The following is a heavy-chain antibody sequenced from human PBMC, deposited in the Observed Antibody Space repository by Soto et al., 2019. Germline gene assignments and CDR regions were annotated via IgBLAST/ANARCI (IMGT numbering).Heavy chain of an antibody. J-gene: IGHJ5*02. CDR1: GYTLTELS. CDR3: AVSSGGSCYSCWFDP. D-gene: IGHD2-15*01. CDR2: FDPEDGET. Sequence: ASVKVSCKVSGYTLTELSMNWVRQAPGKGLEWMGGFDPEDGETIYAQKFQGRVTMTEDTSTDTAYMELSSLGSEDTAVYYCAVSSGGSCYSCWFDPWGQGTLVTVSS. V-gene: IGHV1-24*01.